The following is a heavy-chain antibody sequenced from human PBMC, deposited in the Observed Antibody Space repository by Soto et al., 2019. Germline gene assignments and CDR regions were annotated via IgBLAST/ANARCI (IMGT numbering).Heavy chain of an antibody. D-gene: IGHD3-10*01. V-gene: IGHV4-34*01. CDR3: ARALRRVVTGSGYYYGMDV. Sequence: QVQLQQWGAGLLKSSETLSLTCAVYGGSFSGYYWSWIRQPPGKGLEWIGEINHSGSTNYNPSLKSRVTISVDTSKNQFSLTLSSVTAADTAVYYCARALRRVVTGSGYYYGMDVWGQGTSVTVSS. J-gene: IGHJ6*02. CDR2: INHSGST. CDR1: GGSFSGYY.